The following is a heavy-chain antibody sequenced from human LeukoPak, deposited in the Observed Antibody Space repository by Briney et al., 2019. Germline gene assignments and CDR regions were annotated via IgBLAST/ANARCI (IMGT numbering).Heavy chain of an antibody. V-gene: IGHV4-61*08. J-gene: IGHJ4*02. CDR1: GGSISSGGYY. CDR3: ARHETYYYDSSGYYSGFDY. D-gene: IGHD3-22*01. CDR2: IYYSGSN. Sequence: PSETLSLTCTVSGGSISSGGYYWSWIRQHPGKGLEWIGYIYYSGSNNYNPSLKSRVTISVDTSKNQFSLKLSSVTAADTAVYYCARHETYYYDSSGYYSGFDYWGQGTLVTVSS.